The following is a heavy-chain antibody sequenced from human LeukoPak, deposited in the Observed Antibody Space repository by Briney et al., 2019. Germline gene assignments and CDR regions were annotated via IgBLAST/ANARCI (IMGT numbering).Heavy chain of an antibody. CDR1: GFTFSSYG. D-gene: IGHD2-2*01. Sequence: SGGSLRLSCAASGFTFSSYGMSWVRQAPGKGLEWVSAISGSGGSTYYADSVKGRFTISRDNSKNTLYLQMNSLRAEDTAVYYCARDQGYCSSTSCYPLRYWGQGTLVTVSP. CDR2: ISGSGGST. CDR3: ARDQGYCSSTSCYPLRY. V-gene: IGHV3-23*01. J-gene: IGHJ4*02.